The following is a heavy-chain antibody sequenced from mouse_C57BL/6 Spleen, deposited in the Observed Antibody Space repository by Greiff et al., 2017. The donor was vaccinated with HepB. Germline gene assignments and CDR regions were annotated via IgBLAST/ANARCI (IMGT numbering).Heavy chain of an antibody. CDR2: IHPNSGST. CDR3: ARGNWDRYYFDY. CDR1: GYTFTSYW. J-gene: IGHJ2*01. D-gene: IGHD4-1*01. Sequence: QVQLQQPGAELVKPGASVKLSCKASGYTFTSYWMHWVKQRPGQGLEWIGMIHPNSGSTNYNEKFKSKATLTVDKSSSTAYMQLSSLTSEDSAVYYCARGNWDRYYFDYWGQGTTLTVSS. V-gene: IGHV1-64*01.